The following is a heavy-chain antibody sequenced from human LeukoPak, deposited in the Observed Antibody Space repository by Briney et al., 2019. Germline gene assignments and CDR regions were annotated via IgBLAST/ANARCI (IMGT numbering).Heavy chain of an antibody. D-gene: IGHD2-2*01. J-gene: IGHJ3*02. CDR3: ARGATINQRRKVTTGVRFAFDI. V-gene: IGHV3-7*01. CDR2: IKQDGSEK. CDR1: GFTYSSYW. Sequence: GGSLRLSCAASGFTYSSYWMSWLRQAPGKGLEWVANIKQDGSEKYYVDSVKGRFTISRDNAKNSLYLQMNSLRAEDTAVYYCARGATINQRRKVTTGVRFAFDIWGQGTMVTVSS.